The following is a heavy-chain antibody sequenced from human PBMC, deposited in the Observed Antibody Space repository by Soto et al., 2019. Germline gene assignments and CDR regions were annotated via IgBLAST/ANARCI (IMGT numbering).Heavy chain of an antibody. CDR1: GYAFTNYG. Sequence: ASVKVSCKASGYAFTNYGFTWVRQAPGQGLEWLGWISTYNGNTKYAQKVQGRLTMTTDTSTSTANMELTSLRSDDTALYYCARTTVTASYYYMDVWGKGSTVTVS. J-gene: IGHJ6*03. V-gene: IGHV1-18*01. CDR3: ARTTVTASYYYMDV. D-gene: IGHD4-17*01. CDR2: ISTYNGNT.